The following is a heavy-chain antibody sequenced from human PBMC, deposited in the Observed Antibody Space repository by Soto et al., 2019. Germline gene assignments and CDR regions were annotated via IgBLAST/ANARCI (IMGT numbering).Heavy chain of an antibody. CDR2: INHSGST. CDR1: GGSFSGYY. V-gene: IGHV4-34*01. D-gene: IGHD3-10*01. CDR3: ARGGPLWPFDY. J-gene: IGHJ4*02. Sequence: QVQLQQWGAGLLKSSETLSLTCDVSGGSFSGYYWSWIRQPPGKGLEWLGEINHSGSTNYNPSLKSRVTISVDTSKNQFSLNLSSVTAADTAVYFCARGGPLWPFDYWGQGTLVTVSS.